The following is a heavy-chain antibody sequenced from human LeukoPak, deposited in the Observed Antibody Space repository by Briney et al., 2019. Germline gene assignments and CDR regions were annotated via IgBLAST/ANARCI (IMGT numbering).Heavy chain of an antibody. CDR1: EFTVSVNY. D-gene: IGHD7-27*01. CDR2: IYSGGST. Sequence: GGSLRLSCAASEFTVSVNYMSWVRQAPGKGLEWVSFIYSGGSTYYADSVKGRFTISRDNSKNTLYLQMNSLRAEDTAVYYCAKDGWGIDYWGQGTLVTVSS. J-gene: IGHJ4*02. CDR3: AKDGWGIDY. V-gene: IGHV3-53*05.